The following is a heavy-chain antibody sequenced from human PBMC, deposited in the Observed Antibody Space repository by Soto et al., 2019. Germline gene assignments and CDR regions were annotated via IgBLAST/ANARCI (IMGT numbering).Heavy chain of an antibody. CDR1: GGSISSSSYY. J-gene: IGHJ4*02. CDR2: IYYSGST. V-gene: IGHV4-39*01. Sequence: SETLSLTCTVSGGSISSSSYYWGWIRQPPGKGLEWIGSIYYSGSTYYNPSLKSRVTISVDTSKNQFSLKLSSVTAADTAVYYCARHAAANFDYWGQGTLVTVSS. CDR3: ARHAAANFDY. D-gene: IGHD2-2*01.